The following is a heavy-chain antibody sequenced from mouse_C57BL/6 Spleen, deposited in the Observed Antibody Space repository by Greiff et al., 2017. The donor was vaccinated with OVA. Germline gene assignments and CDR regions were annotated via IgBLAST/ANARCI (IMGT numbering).Heavy chain of an antibody. CDR1: GYTFTSYW. Sequence: VKLQQPGAELVMPGASVKLSCKASGYTFTSYWMHWVKQRPGQGLEWIGEIDPSDSYTNYNQKFKGKSTLTVDKSSSTAYMQLSSLTSEDSAVYDYARGRDAFDYWGQGTTLTVSS. D-gene: IGHD3-3*01. CDR3: ARGRDAFDY. CDR2: IDPSDSYT. V-gene: IGHV1-69*01. J-gene: IGHJ2*01.